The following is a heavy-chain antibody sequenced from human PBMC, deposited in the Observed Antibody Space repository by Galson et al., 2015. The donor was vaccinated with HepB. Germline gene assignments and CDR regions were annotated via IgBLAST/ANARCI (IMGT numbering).Heavy chain of an antibody. D-gene: IGHD3-3*01. CDR2: ISGSGGST. CDR3: AKSFGSYDFWSGSHYYYYYYMDV. J-gene: IGHJ6*03. CDR1: GFTFSSYA. V-gene: IGHV3-23*01. Sequence: SLRLSCAASGFTFSSYAMSWVRQAPGKGLEWVSAISGSGGSTYYADSVKGRFTISRDNSKNTLYLQMNSLRAEDTAVYYCAKSFGSYDFWSGSHYYYYYYMDVWGKGTTVTVSS.